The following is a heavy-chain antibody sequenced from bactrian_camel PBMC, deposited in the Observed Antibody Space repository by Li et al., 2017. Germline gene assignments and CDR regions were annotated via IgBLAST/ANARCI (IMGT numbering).Heavy chain of an antibody. CDR2: INSGGLST. CDR3: ATTASGGSWLIPSDY. D-gene: IGHD6*01. Sequence: HVQLVESGGELVQPGGSLRLSCAASGFTFSSYWMYWVRQAPGKGLEWVSVINSGGLSTYYANSVKGRFTTSRDNAENTLYLQMNSLKTEDSAVYYCATTASGGSWLIPSDYWGQGTQVTVS. V-gene: IGHV3S1*01. CDR1: GFTFSSYW. J-gene: IGHJ4*01.